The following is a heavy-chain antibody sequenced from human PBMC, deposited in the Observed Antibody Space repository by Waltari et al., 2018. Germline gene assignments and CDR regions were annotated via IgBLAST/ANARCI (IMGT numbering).Heavy chain of an antibody. V-gene: IGHV4-39*01. CDR2: IYYSGGT. J-gene: IGHJ4*02. CDR3: ASAPYYLLEWLFDY. CDR1: GGSISSSSYY. D-gene: IGHD3-3*01. Sequence: QLQLQESGPGLVKPSETLSLTCTVSGGSISSSSYYWGWIRQPPGKGLEWIGSIYYSGGTYYNPSLKSRVTISVDTSKNQFSLKLSSVTAADTAVYYCASAPYYLLEWLFDYWGQGTLVTVSS.